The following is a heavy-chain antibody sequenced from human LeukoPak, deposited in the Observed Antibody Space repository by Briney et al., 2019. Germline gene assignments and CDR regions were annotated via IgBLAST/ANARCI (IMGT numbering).Heavy chain of an antibody. CDR3: ARGNTMLMDV. Sequence: GGSLRLSCAASGFTFSSYSMNWVRQAPGKGLEWVSYISSSSNTIYYADSVKGRFTISRDNAKNSLYLQMNSLRAEDTAVCYCARGNTMLMDVWGQGTTVTVSS. D-gene: IGHD3-10*01. CDR2: ISSSSNTI. CDR1: GFTFSSYS. V-gene: IGHV3-48*01. J-gene: IGHJ6*02.